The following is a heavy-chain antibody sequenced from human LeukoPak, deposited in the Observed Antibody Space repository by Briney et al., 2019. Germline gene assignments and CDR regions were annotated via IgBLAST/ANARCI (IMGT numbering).Heavy chain of an antibody. J-gene: IGHJ4*02. D-gene: IGHD3-10*01. CDR1: GGTFSSYA. Sequence: ASVKVSCKASGGTFSSYAISWVRQAPGQGLEWMGGIIPIFGTANYAQKFQGRVTITADESTSTAYMELSSLRSEDTAVYYCARGGQVWFGTLYYFDYWGQGTLVTVSS. CDR2: IIPIFGTA. CDR3: ARGGQVWFGTLYYFDY. V-gene: IGHV1-69*13.